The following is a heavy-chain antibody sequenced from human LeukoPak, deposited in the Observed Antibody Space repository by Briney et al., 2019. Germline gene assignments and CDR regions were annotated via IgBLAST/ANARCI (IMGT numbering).Heavy chain of an antibody. D-gene: IGHD3-9*01. J-gene: IGHJ4*02. Sequence: QPGGSLRLSCAASGFTFSSYAMSWVRQAPGKGLEWVSAISGSGGSTYYADSVKGRFTISRDNSKNTLYLQMNSLRAEDTAVYYCAKDRAISILVINFLSDYWGQGTLVTVSS. CDR3: AKDRAISILVINFLSDY. CDR1: GFTFSSYA. CDR2: ISGSGGST. V-gene: IGHV3-23*01.